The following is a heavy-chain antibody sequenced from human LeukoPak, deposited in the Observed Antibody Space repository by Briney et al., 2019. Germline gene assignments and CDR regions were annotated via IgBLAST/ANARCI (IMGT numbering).Heavy chain of an antibody. CDR1: GGSISSGGYY. V-gene: IGHV4-31*03. D-gene: IGHD3-22*01. Sequence: SETLSLTCTVSGGSISSGGYYWSWIRQHPGKGLEWIGYIYYSGSTYYNPSLKSRVTISVDTSKNQFSLKLSSVTAADTAVYYCARCRRLHYDSSGILNWGQGTLVTVSS. J-gene: IGHJ4*02. CDR2: IYYSGST. CDR3: ARCRRLHYDSSGILN.